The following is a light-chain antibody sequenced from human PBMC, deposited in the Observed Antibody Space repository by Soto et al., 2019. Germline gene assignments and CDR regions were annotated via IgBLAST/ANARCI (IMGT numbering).Light chain of an antibody. CDR1: QGIRND. CDR3: LQHSTYPLT. Sequence: DIQMTQFPSSLSASVGDRVTITCRASQGIRNDLAWYQQKPGKAPKRLIYAASSLQSGVPSRFSGSGSGTEFTPAISSQQPDEFAPFYCLQHSTYPLTFGQGTKVEIK. CDR2: AAS. V-gene: IGKV1-17*01. J-gene: IGKJ1*01.